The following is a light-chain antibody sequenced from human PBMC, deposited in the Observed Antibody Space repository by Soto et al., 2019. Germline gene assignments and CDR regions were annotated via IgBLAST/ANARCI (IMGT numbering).Light chain of an antibody. V-gene: IGLV2-14*01. CDR1: SSDIGGHNY. Sequence: QSALTQPASVSGSPGQSITISCTGTSSDIGGHNYVSWYQQHPGKAPKLIINEVSHRPSGVSNRFSGSKSANTASLTISGLQAEDEADFYCSSHSSSTNYIVFGGGTKVTVL. J-gene: IGLJ2*01. CDR3: SSHSSSTNYIV. CDR2: EVS.